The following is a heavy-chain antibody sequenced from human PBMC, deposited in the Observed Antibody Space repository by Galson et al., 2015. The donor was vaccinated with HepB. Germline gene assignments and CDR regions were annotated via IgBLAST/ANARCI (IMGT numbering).Heavy chain of an antibody. V-gene: IGHV3-73*01. J-gene: IGHJ6*02. CDR2: IKTKADSYAT. CDR3: TSLGDGMDV. Sequence: SLRLSCAASGFTLSGSAIHWVRQASGKGLEWVGRIKTKADSYATAYAASVKGRFTVSRDDSDNTAYLQMNSLETEDTAVYYCTSLGDGMDVWGHGTTVTVSS. D-gene: IGHD7-27*01. CDR1: GFTLSGSA.